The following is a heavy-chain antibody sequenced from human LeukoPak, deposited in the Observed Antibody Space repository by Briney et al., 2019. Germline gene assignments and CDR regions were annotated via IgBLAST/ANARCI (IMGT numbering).Heavy chain of an antibody. J-gene: IGHJ4*02. CDR3: ARLPCDILTYFDY. Sequence: SETLSLRTVSGGPISSYYLSWIRQPPGKGMEWIGYIYYSGSTNYNPSLKSRVTISVDTSKNQFSLKLSSVTAADTAVYYCARLPCDILTYFDYWGQGTLVTVSS. V-gene: IGHV4-59*08. CDR2: IYYSGST. D-gene: IGHD3-9*01. CDR1: GGPISSYY.